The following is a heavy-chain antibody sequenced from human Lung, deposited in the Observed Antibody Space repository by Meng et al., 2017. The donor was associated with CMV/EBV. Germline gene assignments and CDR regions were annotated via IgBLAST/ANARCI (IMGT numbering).Heavy chain of an antibody. CDR2: IIPIFGTA. Sequence: SVXVSXXASGGTFSSYAISWVRQAPGQGLEWMGGIIPIFGTANYAQKFQGRVTITTDESTSTAYMELSSLRSEDTAVYYCARDPHTLYDSSGYYYYYVMDVWGQGXTVTVSS. J-gene: IGHJ6*02. CDR3: ARDPHTLYDSSGYYYYYVMDV. CDR1: GGTFSSYA. V-gene: IGHV1-69*05. D-gene: IGHD3-22*01.